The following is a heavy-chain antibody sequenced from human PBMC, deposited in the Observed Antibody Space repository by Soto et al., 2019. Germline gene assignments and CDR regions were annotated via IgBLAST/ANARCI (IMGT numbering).Heavy chain of an antibody. D-gene: IGHD3-10*01. J-gene: IGHJ4*02. V-gene: IGHV3-74*01. CDR1: GFTFSSYW. CDR3: ARDLPRYYYGSGSSRFDY. CDR2: INSDGSST. Sequence: EVQLVESGGGLVQPGGSLRLSCAASGFTFSSYWMHWVRQAPGKGLVWVSRINSDGSSTSYADSVKGRFTISRDNAKNTLYLKMNSLRAEDTAVYYCARDLPRYYYGSGSSRFDYWGQGTLVTVSS.